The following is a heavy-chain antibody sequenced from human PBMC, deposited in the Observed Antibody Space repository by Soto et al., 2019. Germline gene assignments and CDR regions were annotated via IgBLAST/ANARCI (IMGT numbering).Heavy chain of an antibody. V-gene: IGHV1-18*04. J-gene: IGHJ6*02. CDR2: ISAYNGNT. D-gene: IGHD6-6*01. CDR3: ARHWVSIAARPYYGMDV. CDR1: GYTFTSYG. Sequence: ASVKVSCKASGYTFTSYGISWVRQAPGQGLEWMGWISAYNGNTNYAQKLQGRVTMTTDTSTSTAYMELRSLRSGDTAVYYCARHWVSIAARPYYGMDVWGQGTTVTVSS.